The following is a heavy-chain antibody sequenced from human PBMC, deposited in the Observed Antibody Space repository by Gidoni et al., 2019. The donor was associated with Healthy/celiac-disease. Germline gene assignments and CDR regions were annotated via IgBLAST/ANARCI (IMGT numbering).Heavy chain of an antibody. D-gene: IGHD2-2*01. J-gene: IGHJ5*02. Sequence: QLQLQESGPGLVKPSETLSLTCPVSGGSISSSSYYWGWIRQPPGKGLEWIGSIYYCGSTYYNPSLKSRVTISVDTSKDQSSLKLSAVTAADTAVYYCARPYCSSTSCYRGGLGNWFDPWGQGTLVTVSS. CDR2: IYYCGST. CDR1: GGSISSSSYY. V-gene: IGHV4-39*01. CDR3: ARPYCSSTSCYRGGLGNWFDP.